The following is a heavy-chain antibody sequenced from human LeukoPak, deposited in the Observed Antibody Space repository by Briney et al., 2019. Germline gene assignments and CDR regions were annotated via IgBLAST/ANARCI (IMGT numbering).Heavy chain of an antibody. CDR1: GLPFSTHM. CDR3: ARGGSTSSSSHFHH. CDR2: ISGSSSFI. Sequence: GGPLRLSCAASGLPFSTHMMNWVRQPPGKGLEQLSYISGSSSFIYYADSVKGRFTISRDNAKNSLYLQMNSLRGEDTAVYYCARGGSTSSSSHFHHWGQGTLVTVSS. D-gene: IGHD6-6*01. V-gene: IGHV3-21*01. J-gene: IGHJ1*01.